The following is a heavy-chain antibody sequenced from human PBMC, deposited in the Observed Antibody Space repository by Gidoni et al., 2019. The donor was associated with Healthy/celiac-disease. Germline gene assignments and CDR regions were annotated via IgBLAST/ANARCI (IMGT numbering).Heavy chain of an antibody. CDR3: ARGEEWLASEYFQH. CDR1: GFPFSSYA. D-gene: IGHD6-19*01. CDR2: ISYDGSNK. Sequence: QVQLVESGGGVVQPGRSLSLSCHASGFPFSSYAMHGFRQAPGKGLEGVACISYDGSNKYYADSGKGRFTISRDNSKNTLYLQMNSLRAEDTAVYYCARGEEWLASEYFQHWGQGTLVTVSS. V-gene: IGHV3-30-3*01. J-gene: IGHJ1*01.